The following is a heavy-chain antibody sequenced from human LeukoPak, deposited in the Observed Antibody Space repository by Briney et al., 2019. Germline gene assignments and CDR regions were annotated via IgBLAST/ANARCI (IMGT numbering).Heavy chain of an antibody. Sequence: GGSLRPSCAASGFTFSSYAMHWVRQAPGKGLEWVAVISYDGSNKYYADSVKGRFTISRDNSKNTLYPQMNSLRAEDTAVYYCATGAFDYWGQGTLVTVSS. D-gene: IGHD3-10*01. CDR3: ATGAFDY. J-gene: IGHJ4*02. CDR2: ISYDGSNK. V-gene: IGHV3-30-3*01. CDR1: GFTFSSYA.